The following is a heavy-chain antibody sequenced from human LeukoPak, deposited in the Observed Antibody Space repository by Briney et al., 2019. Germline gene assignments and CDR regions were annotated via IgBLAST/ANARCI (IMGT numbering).Heavy chain of an antibody. CDR2: INPNSGGT. V-gene: IGHV1-2*02. CDR1: GYTFTGYY. D-gene: IGHD6-19*01. Sequence: PSVKASCKPSGYTFTGYYMHWVRQAPGQGLEWMGWINPNSGGTNYAQKFQGRVTMTRDTSISTAYMELSRLRSDDTAVYYCASSVSAVGGAEDSSGNGAFDIWGQGTMVTVSS. CDR3: ASSVSAVGGAEDSSGNGAFDI. J-gene: IGHJ3*02.